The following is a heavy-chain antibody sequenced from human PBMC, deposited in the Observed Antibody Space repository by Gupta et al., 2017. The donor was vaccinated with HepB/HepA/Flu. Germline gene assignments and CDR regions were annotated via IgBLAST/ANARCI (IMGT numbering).Heavy chain of an antibody. CDR1: VYSFTGYY. J-gene: IGHJ5*02. Sequence: QVQLVQSGDEVKKPGASVKVSCRASVYSFTGYYIHWVRRAPGQGYEWMGWINCNAGDTRYAQKFQDRVTMTRDTSTNTVYMELTSLRVDDTALYFCARDSRKNWFDPWGQGTLVTISS. CDR2: INCNAGDT. V-gene: IGHV1-2*02. CDR3: ARDSRKNWFDP.